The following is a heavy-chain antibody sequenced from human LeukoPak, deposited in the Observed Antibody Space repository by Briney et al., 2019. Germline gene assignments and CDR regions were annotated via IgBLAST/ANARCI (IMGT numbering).Heavy chain of an antibody. J-gene: IGHJ4*02. Sequence: GGSLRLSCAASGFTFSSYWMHWVRQAPGKGLVWVSRINSDGSSTGYADSVRGRFTISRDNAKNTLYLQMNSLRAEDTAVYYCARDAPTMVRGVMAPDYWGQGTLVTVSS. CDR2: INSDGSST. CDR3: ARDAPTMVRGVMAPDY. D-gene: IGHD3-10*01. CDR1: GFTFSSYW. V-gene: IGHV3-74*01.